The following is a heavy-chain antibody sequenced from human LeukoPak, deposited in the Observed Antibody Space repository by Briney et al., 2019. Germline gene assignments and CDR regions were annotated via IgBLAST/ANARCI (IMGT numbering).Heavy chain of an antibody. V-gene: IGHV3-20*04. Sequence: AGSLRLSCAASGFTFDDYGMSWVRQAPGKGLEWVSGINWNGGSTGYADSVKGRFTISRDNAKNSLYLQMNSLRAEDTALYYCARDLRVAVAGTFDYWGQGTLVTVSS. CDR3: ARDLRVAVAGTFDY. CDR1: GFTFDDYG. CDR2: INWNGGST. D-gene: IGHD6-19*01. J-gene: IGHJ4*02.